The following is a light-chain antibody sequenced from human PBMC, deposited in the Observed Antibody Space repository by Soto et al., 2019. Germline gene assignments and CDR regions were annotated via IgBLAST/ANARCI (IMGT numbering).Light chain of an antibody. CDR3: QTWGTGIQI. Sequence: QLVLTQSPSASASLGASVKLTCTLSSGHSNYAIAWHQQQPEKGPRYLMKLNSDGSHSKGDGIPDRFSGSSSGAERYLTISSLQSEDEADYYCQTWGTGIQIFGGGNKLTVL. V-gene: IGLV4-69*01. J-gene: IGLJ2*01. CDR2: LNSDGSH. CDR1: SGHSNYA.